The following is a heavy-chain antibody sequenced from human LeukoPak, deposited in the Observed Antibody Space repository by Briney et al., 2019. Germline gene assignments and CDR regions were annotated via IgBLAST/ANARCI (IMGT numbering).Heavy chain of an antibody. CDR1: GFTFSNYG. J-gene: IGHJ5*02. V-gene: IGHV3-23*01. Sequence: GGTLRLSCAASGFTFSNYGMNWVRQAPGKGLEWVSGISGSGGSTYYADSVKGRFTISRDNSKNTLYLQMNSLRAEDTAVYYCAREQGVSGIAAADWWGNWFDPWGQGTLVTVSS. D-gene: IGHD6-13*01. CDR2: ISGSGGST. CDR3: AREQGVSGIAAADWWGNWFDP.